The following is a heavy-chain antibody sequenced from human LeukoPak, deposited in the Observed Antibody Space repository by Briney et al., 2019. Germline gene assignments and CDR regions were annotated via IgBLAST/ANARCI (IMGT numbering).Heavy chain of an antibody. CDR3: ARVQTGKRYYYYMDV. D-gene: IGHD1-1*01. V-gene: IGHV4-39*01. CDR1: GGSISSSSYY. J-gene: IGHJ6*03. CDR2: IYYSGST. Sequence: SETLSLTCTVSGGSISSSSYYWGWIRQPPGTGLEWIGSIYYSGSTYYNPSLKSRVTISVDTSKNQFSLKLSSVTAADTAVYYCARVQTGKRYYYYMDVWGKGTTVTVSS.